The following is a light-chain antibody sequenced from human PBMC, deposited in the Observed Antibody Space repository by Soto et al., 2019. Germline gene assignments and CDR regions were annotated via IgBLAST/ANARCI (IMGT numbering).Light chain of an antibody. CDR3: QSYDRRLSGSRV. Sequence: QSALTQPPSVSGAPGQRVTISCTGSSSNIRAGYDVHWYQQLPGTAPKLLIYDNTNRPSGVPDRFSGSKSGTSASLAITGLQAEDEADYYSQSYDRRLSGSRVFGTGTKVTDL. CDR1: SSNIRAGYD. CDR2: DNT. V-gene: IGLV1-40*01. J-gene: IGLJ1*01.